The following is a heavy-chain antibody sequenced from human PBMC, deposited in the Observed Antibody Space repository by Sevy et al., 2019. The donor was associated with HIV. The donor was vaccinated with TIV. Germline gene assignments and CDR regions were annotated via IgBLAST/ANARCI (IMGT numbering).Heavy chain of an antibody. D-gene: IGHD1-26*01. CDR3: ASHGGSYPRHYIDY. CDR1: GFTFNTYA. Sequence: GGSLRLSCAASGFTFNTYAMSWVRQAPGRGLEWVSGITGSGDRTYYVDSVKGRFTISRDNSKDTLYKQMNSLRADDTAVYYCASHGGSYPRHYIDYWGQGTLVTVSS. V-gene: IGHV3-23*01. J-gene: IGHJ4*02. CDR2: ITGSGDRT.